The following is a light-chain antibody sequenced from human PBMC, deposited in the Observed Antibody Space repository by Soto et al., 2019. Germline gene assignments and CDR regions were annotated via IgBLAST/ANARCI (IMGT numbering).Light chain of an antibody. Sequence: QSVLTQPPSASGTPGQRVTISCSGSSSNIGSSTVNWFQQLPGTAPKLLISRNNQRPSGGPDRFSGSKSGTSGSLAISGLQSEDEAEYYCAAWDDSLNGNVFGTGTKLTVL. CDR3: AAWDDSLNGNV. CDR2: RNN. CDR1: SSNIGSST. V-gene: IGLV1-44*01. J-gene: IGLJ1*01.